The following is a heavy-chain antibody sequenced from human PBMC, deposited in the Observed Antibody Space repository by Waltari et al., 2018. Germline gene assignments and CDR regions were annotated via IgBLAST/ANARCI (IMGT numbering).Heavy chain of an antibody. J-gene: IGHJ3*02. CDR1: GSTFSGDE. CDR3: MRETEGAYDI. Sequence: EVQLVESGGGLVQPAGSLRLSCVVSGSTFSGDEFNWARQAPGKGLEWLSYISPTGNTMYYAESLKGRFTISRDNAMNSVFLQMNFLGVEDTAIYYCMRETEGAYDIWGQGTMVTVSA. V-gene: IGHV3-48*03. CDR2: ISPTGNTM.